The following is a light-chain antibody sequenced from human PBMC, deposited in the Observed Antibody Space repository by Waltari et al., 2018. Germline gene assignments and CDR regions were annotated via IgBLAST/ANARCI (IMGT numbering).Light chain of an antibody. CDR2: TNN. CDR3: AAWDGNLNGNWV. Sequence: QSVLTQPPSLSGTPWQRVTISCSGSSSNIGSNTVNWYQRVPGAAPTLLIYTNNQRPSGVPDRFSGSKSGTSASLAISGLQSEDEAEYFCAAWDGNLNGNWVFGGGTKLTVL. CDR1: SSNIGSNT. V-gene: IGLV1-44*01. J-gene: IGLJ3*02.